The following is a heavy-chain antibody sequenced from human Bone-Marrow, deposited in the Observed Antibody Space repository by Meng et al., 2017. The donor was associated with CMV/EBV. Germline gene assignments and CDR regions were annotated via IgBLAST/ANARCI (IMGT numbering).Heavy chain of an antibody. D-gene: IGHD3-3*01. V-gene: IGHV3-66*02. CDR3: ARDAFWSGSHEYY. Sequence: GESLKISCAASGFTFSSYSMNWVRQAPGKGLEWVSVIYSGGSTYYADSVKGRFTISRDNSKNTLYLQMNSLRAEDTAVYYCARDAFWSGSHEYYWGQGTLVTVSS. CDR1: GFTFSSYS. CDR2: IYSGGST. J-gene: IGHJ4*02.